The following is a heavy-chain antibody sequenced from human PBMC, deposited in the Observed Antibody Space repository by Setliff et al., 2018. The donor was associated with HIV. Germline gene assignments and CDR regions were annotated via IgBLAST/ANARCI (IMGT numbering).Heavy chain of an antibody. CDR1: GGSFSGNY. CDR3: AKDRYYYDSSGPTVQVAYYFDY. D-gene: IGHD3-22*01. J-gene: IGHJ4*02. CDR2: INHSANT. Sequence: SETLSLTCAVYGGSFSGNYWNWIRQPPGKGLEWIGEINHSANTNYSPSLKSRFTISRDNSKNTLYLQMNSLRAEDTAVYYCAKDRYYYDSSGPTVQVAYYFDYWGQGTLVTVSS. V-gene: IGHV4-34*01.